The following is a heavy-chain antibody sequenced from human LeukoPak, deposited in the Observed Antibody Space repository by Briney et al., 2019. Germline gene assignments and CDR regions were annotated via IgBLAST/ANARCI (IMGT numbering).Heavy chain of an antibody. Sequence: SETLSLTCAVYGESLSKYYWTWIRQSPGKGLEWIGEINHRGSTNLNPSLKSRVTLSVDTSKHQFSLKLTSVTAADAAVYYCASSMGSTDYWGQGTLVTVSS. D-gene: IGHD1-26*01. CDR2: INHRGST. V-gene: IGHV4-34*01. CDR3: ASSMGSTDY. J-gene: IGHJ4*02. CDR1: GESLSKYY.